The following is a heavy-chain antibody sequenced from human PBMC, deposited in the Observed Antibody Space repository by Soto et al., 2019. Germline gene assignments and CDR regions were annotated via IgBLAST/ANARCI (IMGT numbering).Heavy chain of an antibody. V-gene: IGHV3-48*03. D-gene: IGHD3-16*01. CDR1: GFTFSSYE. CDR2: ISSSGSTI. J-gene: IGHJ4*02. CDR3: ARGGGRWLHYPKMYYFDY. Sequence: GGSLRLSCAASGFTFSSYEMNWVRQAPGKGLEWVSYISSSGSTIYYADSVKGRFTISRDNAKNSLYLQMNSLRAEDTAVYYCARGGGRWLHYPKMYYFDYWGQGTLVTVSS.